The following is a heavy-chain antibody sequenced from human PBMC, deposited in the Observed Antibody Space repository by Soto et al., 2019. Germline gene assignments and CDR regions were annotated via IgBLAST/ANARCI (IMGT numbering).Heavy chain of an antibody. J-gene: IGHJ4*02. Sequence: AVYGGSFSGYYWSWIRQPPGKGLEWIGEINHSGSTNYNPSLKSRVTISVDTSKNQFSLKLSSVTAADTAVYYCARGKVAVAGNLDYWGQGTLVTVSS. CDR3: ARGKVAVAGNLDY. V-gene: IGHV4-34*01. D-gene: IGHD6-19*01. CDR2: INHSGST. CDR1: GGSFSGYY.